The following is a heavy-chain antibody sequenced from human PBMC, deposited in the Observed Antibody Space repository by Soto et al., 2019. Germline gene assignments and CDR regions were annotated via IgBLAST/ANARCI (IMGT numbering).Heavy chain of an antibody. V-gene: IGHV1-18*04. CDR2: ISAYNGNT. CDR1: GYTFTSYG. CDR3: ARSGLPPYYYYGMDV. Sequence: ASVKVSCKASGYTFTSYGISWVRQAPGQGLEWMGWISAYNGNTNYAQKPQGRVTMTTDTSTSTAYMELRSLRSDDTAVYYCARSGLPPYYYYGMDVWGQGTTVTVSS. J-gene: IGHJ6*02.